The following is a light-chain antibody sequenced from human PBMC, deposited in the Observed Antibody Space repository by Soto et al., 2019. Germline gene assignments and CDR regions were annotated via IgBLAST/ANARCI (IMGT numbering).Light chain of an antibody. Sequence: EIMMTQSPAALSVSPGERATLSCRASQSLSFNLAWYQQKPGQAPRLLIYAASTRATGIPARFSGSGSGTEFTLTISSLQSEDFAVYYCQQYYRWPQTFGQGTKVDI. CDR2: AAS. CDR1: QSLSFN. CDR3: QQYYRWPQT. V-gene: IGKV3-15*01. J-gene: IGKJ1*01.